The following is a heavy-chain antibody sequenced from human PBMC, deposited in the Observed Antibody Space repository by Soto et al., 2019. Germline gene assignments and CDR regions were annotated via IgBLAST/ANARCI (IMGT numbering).Heavy chain of an antibody. CDR3: ARGGTTISRVQPNSDFDN. Sequence: QIQLVQSGAEVKKPGDSVKVSCKASGYTFNIYGVTWVRQAPGQGPEWMGWISGYNGDTKYAQKVQGRVTMTTDTSTSTGYMELRSLRSDDTAVYYCARGGTTISRVQPNSDFDNWGQGTLVTDSS. CDR2: ISGYNGDT. D-gene: IGHD3-3*01. V-gene: IGHV1-18*04. CDR1: GYTFNIYG. J-gene: IGHJ4*02.